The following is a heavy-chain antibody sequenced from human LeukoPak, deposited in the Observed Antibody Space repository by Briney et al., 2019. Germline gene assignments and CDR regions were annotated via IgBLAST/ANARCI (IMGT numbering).Heavy chain of an antibody. Sequence: GGSLRLSCAASGFTFSNYWMSWVRQAPGKGLEWVANIKQDGSEKYYVDSVKGRFTISRDNAKNSLYLQMNSLRAEDTAVYYCARGGSATYWCDYRGQGTLVTVSS. CDR2: IKQDGSEK. CDR1: GFTFSNYW. D-gene: IGHD3-10*01. V-gene: IGHV3-7*04. J-gene: IGHJ4*02. CDR3: ARGGSATYWCDY.